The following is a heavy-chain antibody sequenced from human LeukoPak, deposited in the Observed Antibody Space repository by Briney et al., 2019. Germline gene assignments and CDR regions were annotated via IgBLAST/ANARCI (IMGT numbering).Heavy chain of an antibody. CDR2: INPNSGGT. J-gene: IGHJ6*03. CDR3: ARDMCSGGSCYLYYYYYMDV. V-gene: IGHV1-2*02. Sequence: GASVKVSCKASGYTFTGYYMHWVRQAPGQGLEWMGWINPNSGGTNYAQKFQGRVTMTRDTSISTAYMELSRLRSDDTAVYYCARDMCSGGSCYLYYYYYMDVWGKGTTVTVSS. CDR1: GYTFTGYY. D-gene: IGHD2-15*01.